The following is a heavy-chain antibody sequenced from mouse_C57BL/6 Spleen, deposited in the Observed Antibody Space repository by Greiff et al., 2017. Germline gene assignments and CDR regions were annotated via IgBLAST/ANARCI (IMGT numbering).Heavy chain of an antibody. D-gene: IGHD2-1*01. CDR1: GFSLTSYG. CDR3: ARNEGVYGNYGYFDV. J-gene: IGHJ1*03. V-gene: IGHV2-2*01. Sequence: VQLQQSGPGLVQPSQSLSITCTVSGFSLTSYGVHWVRQSPGTGLEWLGVIWSGGSTDYNAAFISRLSISKDNSKSQVFFKMNSLQADDTAIYYCARNEGVYGNYGYFDVWGTGTTVTVSS. CDR2: IWSGGST.